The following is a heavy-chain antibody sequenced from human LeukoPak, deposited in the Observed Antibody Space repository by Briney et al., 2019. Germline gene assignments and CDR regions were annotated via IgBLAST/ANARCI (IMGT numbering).Heavy chain of an antibody. Sequence: GGSLRLSCAASGFTVSSNYMSWVRLAPGKGLEWVSVIYSGGSTYYADSVKGRFTISRDNSKNTLYLQMNSLRAEDTAVYYCARGSLTIFGVVSRLEAFDIWGQGTMVTVSS. J-gene: IGHJ3*02. CDR2: IYSGGST. CDR1: GFTVSSNY. V-gene: IGHV3-66*02. CDR3: ARGSLTIFGVVSRLEAFDI. D-gene: IGHD3-3*01.